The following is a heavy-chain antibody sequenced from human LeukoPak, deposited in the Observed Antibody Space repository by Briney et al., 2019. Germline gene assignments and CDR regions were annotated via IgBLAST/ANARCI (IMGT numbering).Heavy chain of an antibody. CDR1: GYTFTGYY. D-gene: IGHD3-10*01. CDR3: ARGGSGSYHYYYYYMDV. J-gene: IGHJ6*03. V-gene: IGHV1-2*02. CDR2: INPNSGGT. Sequence: ASVKVSCKASGYTFTGYYMHWVRQAPGQGLEWMGWINPNSGGTNYAQKFQGRVTMTRDTSISTAYMELSRLRSDDTAVYYCARGGSGSYHYYYYYMDVWGKGTTVTISS.